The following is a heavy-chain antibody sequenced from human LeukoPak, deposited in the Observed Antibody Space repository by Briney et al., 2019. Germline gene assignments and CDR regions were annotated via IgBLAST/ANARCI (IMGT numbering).Heavy chain of an antibody. J-gene: IGHJ4*02. CDR2: IFHSGST. V-gene: IGHV4-4*02. D-gene: IGHD2-2*01. CDR3: ARMGYDCSSTSCYGGEEYYFDY. CDR1: GGSISSSNW. Sequence: PSETLSLTCAVSGGSISSSNWWSWVRQPPGKGLEWIGEIFHSGSTNYNPSLKSRVTISVDKSKNQFSLKLNSVTAADTAVYYCARMGYDCSSTSCYGGEEYYFDYWGQGTLVTVSS.